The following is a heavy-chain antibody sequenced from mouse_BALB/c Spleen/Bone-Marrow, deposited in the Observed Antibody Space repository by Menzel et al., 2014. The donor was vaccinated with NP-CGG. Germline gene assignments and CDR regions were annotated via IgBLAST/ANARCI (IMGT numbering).Heavy chain of an antibody. CDR3: AIGDSNNYAIDY. V-gene: IGHV1S137*01. Sequence: VQLQQSGAELVRPGVSVKISCKGSGYTFTDYAMHWVKQSHAESLEWIGVINTYFGDISYNQKFKGKATIAVDKTSRTVYIETGRLTAEDSAIYYCAIGDSNNYAIDYLGQGTSVTVSS. CDR2: INTYFGDI. J-gene: IGHJ4*01. D-gene: IGHD2-5*01. CDR1: GYTFTDYA.